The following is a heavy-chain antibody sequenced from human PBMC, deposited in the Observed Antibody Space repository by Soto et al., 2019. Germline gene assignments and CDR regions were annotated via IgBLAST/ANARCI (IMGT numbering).Heavy chain of an antibody. J-gene: IGHJ5*02. CDR1: GGSFSGYY. D-gene: IGHD5-12*01. CDR3: ARGIYDLNWFDP. Sequence: PSETLSLTCAVYGGSFSGYYWSWIRQPPGKGLEWIGEINHSGSTNYNPSLKSRVTISVDTSKNQFSLKLSSVTAADTAVYYCARGIYDLNWFDPWGQGTLVTVSS. CDR2: INHSGST. V-gene: IGHV4-34*01.